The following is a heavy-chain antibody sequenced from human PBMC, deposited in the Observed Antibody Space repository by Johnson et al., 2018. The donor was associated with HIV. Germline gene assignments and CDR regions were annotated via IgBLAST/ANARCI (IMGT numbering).Heavy chain of an antibody. Sequence: QVQLVESGGGVVQPGRSLRLSCAASGFTFSSYAMHWVRQAPGKGLEWVAVISYAGSNKYYADSVKGRFTLSRDNSKNTLYMQMNSLRVDDTAVYHCARPSVMTTLTTTPWAFDIWGQGTMVTVSS. CDR2: ISYAGSNK. V-gene: IGHV3-30*04. CDR1: GFTFSSYA. D-gene: IGHD4-17*01. J-gene: IGHJ3*02. CDR3: ARPSVMTTLTTTPWAFDI.